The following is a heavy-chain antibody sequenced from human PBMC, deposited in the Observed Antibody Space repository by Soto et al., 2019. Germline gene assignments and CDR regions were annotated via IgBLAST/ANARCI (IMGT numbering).Heavy chain of an antibody. Sequence: SETLSLTCIVSGGSISSDDYYWSRIRQPPGKGLEWVGHIYYTGRTSYNPSLKGRLTISVDTSKNQFSLKLSSVNAADTAVYFCAGDRSNSPDYFDYWGQGTLGTVSS. CDR1: GGSISSDDYY. V-gene: IGHV4-30-4*01. CDR2: IYYTGRT. D-gene: IGHD6-6*01. J-gene: IGHJ4*02. CDR3: AGDRSNSPDYFDY.